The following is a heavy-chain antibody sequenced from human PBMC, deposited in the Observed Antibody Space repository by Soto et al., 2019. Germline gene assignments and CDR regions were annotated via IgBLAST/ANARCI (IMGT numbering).Heavy chain of an antibody. Sequence: SETLSLTCTVSGGSIISGYWSWIRQPPGKGLEWIGYISYSGNTNYNPSLKSRVTMSVDTPKNQFSLRLSSVATADTAVYYCAGLRGYAGSPIDYWGQGTLVTVSS. CDR3: AGLRGYAGSPIDY. J-gene: IGHJ4*02. CDR2: ISYSGNT. D-gene: IGHD2-15*01. V-gene: IGHV4-59*01. CDR1: GGSIISGY.